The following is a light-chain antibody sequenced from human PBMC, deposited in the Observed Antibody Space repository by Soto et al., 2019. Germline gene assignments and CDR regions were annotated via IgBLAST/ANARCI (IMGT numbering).Light chain of an antibody. J-gene: IGLJ1*01. CDR3: AAWDGSLNVYA. CDR1: SSSIGSNS. V-gene: IGLV1-44*01. CDR2: TNN. Sequence: QSVLTQPPSASGTPGQSVTISCSGSSSSIGSNSVNWYQQLPRTAPKVLIYTNNQRPSGVPDRFSGSKSGTSASLAISGLQSEDEADYYCAAWDGSLNVYAFGTGTKLTVL.